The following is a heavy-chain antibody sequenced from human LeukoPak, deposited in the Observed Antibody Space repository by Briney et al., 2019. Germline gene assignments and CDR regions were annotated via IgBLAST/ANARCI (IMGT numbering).Heavy chain of an antibody. D-gene: IGHD3-3*01. CDR3: GREQSAYYVHAFDP. J-gene: IGHJ5*02. Sequence: GGSLRLSCAASGFTFSSYAMSWVRQAPGKGLEWVAFKRNDGSTTFYAESVKGRFTISRDNSKNTLFLQMNSLRTDDTAVYYCGREQSAYYVHAFDPWGQGTMVTVSS. V-gene: IGHV3-30*02. CDR1: GFTFSSYA. CDR2: KRNDGSTT.